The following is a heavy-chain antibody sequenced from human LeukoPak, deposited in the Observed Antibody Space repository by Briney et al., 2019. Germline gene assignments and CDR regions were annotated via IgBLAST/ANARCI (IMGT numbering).Heavy chain of an antibody. CDR3: ARAYCSGGSCYSTWFDP. D-gene: IGHD2-15*01. J-gene: IGHJ5*02. CDR2: INPNSGGT. V-gene: IGHV1-2*02. Sequence: ASVKVSCKASGYTFTGYYMHWVRQAPGQGLEWMGWINPNSGGTNYAQRFQGRVTMTRDTSISTAYMELSRLRSDDTAVYYCARAYCSGGSCYSTWFDPWGQGTLVTVSS. CDR1: GYTFTGYY.